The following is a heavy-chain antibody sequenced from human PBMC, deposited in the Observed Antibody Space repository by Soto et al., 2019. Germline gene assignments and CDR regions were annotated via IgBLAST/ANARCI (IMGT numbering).Heavy chain of an antibody. CDR2: ISGSGGST. Sequence: EVQLLESGGGLVQPGGSLRLSCAASGFSFSSYAMSWVRQAPGKGLEWVSEISGSGGSTNYADAVKGRFTISRDNSKSTLFLQMSSLRAEDTALYYCAKHDEDVVGPSPFNYWGPGTLVTVSS. CDR3: AKHDEDVVGPSPFNY. CDR1: GFSFSSYA. V-gene: IGHV3-23*01. J-gene: IGHJ4*02. D-gene: IGHD2-21*01.